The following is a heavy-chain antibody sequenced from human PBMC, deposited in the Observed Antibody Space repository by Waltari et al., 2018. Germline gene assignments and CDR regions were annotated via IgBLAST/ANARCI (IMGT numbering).Heavy chain of an antibody. CDR2: INHSGST. V-gene: IGHV4-34*01. J-gene: IGHJ4*02. CDR1: GGSFSGYY. D-gene: IGHD3-3*01. CDR3: ARGRISYVLRFLDC. Sequence: QVQLQQWGAGLLKPSETLSLTCAVYGGSFSGYYWSWIRQPPGKGLEWIGEINHSGSTNYNPSLKSRVTISVDTSKNQFSLKLSSVTAADTAVYYCARGRISYVLRFLDCWGQGTLVTVSS.